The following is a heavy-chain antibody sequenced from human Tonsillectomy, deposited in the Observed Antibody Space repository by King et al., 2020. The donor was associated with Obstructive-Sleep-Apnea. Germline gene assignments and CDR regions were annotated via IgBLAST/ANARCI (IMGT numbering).Heavy chain of an antibody. CDR3: ARDLGYCSSTSCYNWFDP. Sequence: VQLVESGAEVKKPGASVKVSCKASGYTFTGYYMHWVRQAPGQGLEWMGWINPNSGGTNYAQKFQGRVTMTRDPSISTAYMELSRLRADDTAVYYCARDLGYCSSTSCYNWFDPWSQGTLVTVSS. CDR2: INPNSGGT. D-gene: IGHD2-2*01. V-gene: IGHV1-2*02. CDR1: GYTFTGYY. J-gene: IGHJ5*02.